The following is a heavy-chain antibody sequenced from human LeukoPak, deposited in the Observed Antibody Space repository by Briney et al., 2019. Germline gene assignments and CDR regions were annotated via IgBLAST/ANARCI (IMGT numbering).Heavy chain of an antibody. CDR2: ISSAGGTT. J-gene: IGHJ1*01. Sequence: GGSLRLSCSASGFTFRDYPIHWVRQAPGEGLQYVSAISSAGGTTYYADSVRGRFTISRDNSKNTLYLQMSSLRAEDTALYYCVKVGDSGYGEYYQHWGQGTLVTVSS. CDR1: GFTFRDYP. V-gene: IGHV3-64D*06. CDR3: VKVGDSGYGEYYQH. D-gene: IGHD5-12*01.